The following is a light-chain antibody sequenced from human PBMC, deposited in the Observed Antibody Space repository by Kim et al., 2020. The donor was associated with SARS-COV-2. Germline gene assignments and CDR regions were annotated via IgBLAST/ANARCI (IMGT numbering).Light chain of an antibody. CDR2: GAS. J-gene: IGKJ1*01. CDR3: QQCDNWAVT. V-gene: IGKV3-11*01. Sequence: LSPGERATLSCRASQSVRSNLAWYQQKPGQAPRLLIYGASTRATGIPARFSGSGSGTDFTLTISSLEPEDFAVYYCQQCDNWAVTFGQGTQVDIK. CDR1: QSVRSN.